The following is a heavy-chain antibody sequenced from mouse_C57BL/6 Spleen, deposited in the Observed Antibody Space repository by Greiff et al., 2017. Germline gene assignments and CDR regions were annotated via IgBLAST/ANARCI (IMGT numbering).Heavy chain of an antibody. V-gene: IGHV1-78*01. Sequence: QVQLQQSDAELVKPGASVKISCKVSGYTFTDHTIHWMKQRPEQGLEWIGYIYPRDGSTKYNEKFKGKATLTADKSSSTAYMQLNSLTSEDSAVYFCATKFPFTTVVDWYFDVWGTGTTGTGSS. CDR2: IYPRDGST. CDR1: GYTFTDHT. J-gene: IGHJ1*03. D-gene: IGHD1-1*01. CDR3: ATKFPFTTVVDWYFDV.